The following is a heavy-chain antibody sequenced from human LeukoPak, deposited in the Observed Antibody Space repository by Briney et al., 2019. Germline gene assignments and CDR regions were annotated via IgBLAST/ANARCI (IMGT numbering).Heavy chain of an antibody. V-gene: IGHV1-2*02. CDR1: GYTFTGYY. Sequence: ASVKVSCKASGYTFTGYYMHWVRQAPGQGLEWMGWINPNSGGTNYAQKFQGRVTMTRDTSISTAYMELSRLRSDDTAVYYCARGVEYYYYYYGMDVWGQGTTVTVSS. CDR3: ARGVEYYYYYYGMDV. J-gene: IGHJ6*02. CDR2: INPNSGGT.